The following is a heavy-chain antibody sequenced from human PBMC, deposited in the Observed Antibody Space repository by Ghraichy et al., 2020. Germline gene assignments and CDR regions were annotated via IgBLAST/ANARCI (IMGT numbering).Heavy chain of an antibody. V-gene: IGHV4-61*01. J-gene: IGHJ4*02. D-gene: IGHD3-9*01. CDR2: IYYSGST. CDR3: ASSRGSPFDWLFERRYYFDY. Sequence: SETLSLTCTVSGGSVSSGSYYWSWIRQPPGKGLEWIGYIYYSGSTNYNPSLKSRVTISVDTSKNQFSLKLSSVTAADTAVYYCASSRGSPFDWLFERRYYFDYWGQGTLVTVSS. CDR1: GGSVSSGSYY.